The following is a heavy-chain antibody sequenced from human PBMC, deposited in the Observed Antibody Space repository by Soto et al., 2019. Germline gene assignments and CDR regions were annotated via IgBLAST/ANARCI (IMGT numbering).Heavy chain of an antibody. V-gene: IGHV3-30-3*01. Sequence: QVHLVESGGGVVQAGRSLRLSCTASGLTFTSYAIHWVRQAPGKGLEWVSLILEDGGNKYFAESVRGRFLISRDNSKNTVYLQMTSLRPEDTDVYFCARRLTSTVSALGYWGQGTLVTVSS. CDR3: ARRLTSTVSALGY. J-gene: IGHJ4*02. D-gene: IGHD6-19*01. CDR2: ILEDGGNK. CDR1: GLTFTSYA.